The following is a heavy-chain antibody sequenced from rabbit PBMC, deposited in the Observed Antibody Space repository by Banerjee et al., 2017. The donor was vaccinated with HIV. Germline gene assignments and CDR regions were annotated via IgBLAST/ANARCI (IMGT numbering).Heavy chain of an antibody. CDR2: INTGSGGTT. CDR3: ARDGAAYTGYGYFFSL. V-gene: IGHV1S45*01. Sequence: QEQLEESGGDLVKPEGSLTLTCTASGFSFSRSYWICWVRQAPGKGLEWIGCINTGSGGTTYYASWAEGRFTISKTSSTTVTLQMTSLTAADTATYFCARDGAAYTGYGYFFSLWGPGTLVTVS. D-gene: IGHD6-1*01. J-gene: IGHJ4*01. CDR1: GFSFSRSYW.